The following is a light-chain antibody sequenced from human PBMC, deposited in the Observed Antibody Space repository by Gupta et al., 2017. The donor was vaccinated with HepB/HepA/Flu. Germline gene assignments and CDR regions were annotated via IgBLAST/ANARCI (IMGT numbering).Light chain of an antibody. Sequence: QTVVTQVPSFSVSPGGTVTLTCGLNSGSVSTDYYPSWYQQTPGQAPRTLIYSTTTRSSGVPDRFSGSILGNKAALTVTGAQADDESDYYCVLYMGSGSWVFGGGTKLTVL. CDR3: VLYMGSGSWV. CDR1: SGSVSTDYY. CDR2: STT. V-gene: IGLV8-61*01. J-gene: IGLJ3*02.